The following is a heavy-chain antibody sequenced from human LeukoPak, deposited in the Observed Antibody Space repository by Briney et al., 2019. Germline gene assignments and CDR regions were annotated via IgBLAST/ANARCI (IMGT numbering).Heavy chain of an antibody. CDR3: ARGLKAAAGIGDWFDP. CDR1: GGSIRNYY. V-gene: IGHV4-59*12. D-gene: IGHD6-13*01. CDR2: VYYSGST. J-gene: IGHJ5*02. Sequence: PSETLSLTCTVSGGSIRNYYWSWIRQPPGKGLEWIGYVYYSGSTDYNPSLKSRVTISVDTSKNQFSLKLSSVTAADTAVYYCARGLKAAAGIGDWFDPWGQGTLVTVSS.